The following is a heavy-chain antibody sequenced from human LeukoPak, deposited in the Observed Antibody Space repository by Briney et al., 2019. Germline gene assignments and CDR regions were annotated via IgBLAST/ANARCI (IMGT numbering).Heavy chain of an antibody. J-gene: IGHJ4*02. CDR2: IYYSVTT. CDR3: ARAYFGGWYYFDY. Sequence: SETLSLTCSVSGDSITSYYWSWIRQPPGKGLEWIGYIYYSVTTDYNPSLKSRVTMSVDTSKNQFSLKLSSVTAADTAVYYCARAYFGGWYYFDYWGQGTLVTVSS. D-gene: IGHD6-19*01. V-gene: IGHV4-59*12. CDR1: GDSITSYY.